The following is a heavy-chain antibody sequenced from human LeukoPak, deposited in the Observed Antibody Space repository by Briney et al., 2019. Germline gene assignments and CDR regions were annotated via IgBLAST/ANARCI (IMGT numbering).Heavy chain of an antibody. Sequence: SETLSLTCAVYGGSFSGYYWNWIRQPPGKGLEWIGEINHSGSTNYNPSLKSRVTISVDTSKNQFSLKLSSVTAADTAVYYCARDSRILTGYRPNDAFDIWGQGTMVTVSS. CDR2: INHSGST. CDR3: ARDSRILTGYRPNDAFDI. CDR1: GGSFSGYY. J-gene: IGHJ3*02. V-gene: IGHV4-34*01. D-gene: IGHD3-9*01.